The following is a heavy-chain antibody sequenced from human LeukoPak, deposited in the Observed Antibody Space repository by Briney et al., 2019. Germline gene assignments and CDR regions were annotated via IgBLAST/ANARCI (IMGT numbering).Heavy chain of an antibody. J-gene: IGHJ6*03. Sequence: PGRPLRLSCAASGFTFSSYGMHWVRQAPGKGLEWVAVISYDGSNKYYADSVKGRFTISRDNSENTLYLQMNSLRAEDTAVYYCAKDRTGDYMDVWGKGTTVTVSS. V-gene: IGHV3-30*18. CDR3: AKDRTGDYMDV. D-gene: IGHD1-1*01. CDR1: GFTFSSYG. CDR2: ISYDGSNK.